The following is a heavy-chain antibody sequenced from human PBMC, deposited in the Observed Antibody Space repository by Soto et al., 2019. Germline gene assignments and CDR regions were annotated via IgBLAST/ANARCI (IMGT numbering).Heavy chain of an antibody. D-gene: IGHD5-18*01. J-gene: IGHJ4*02. V-gene: IGHV1-69*06. CDR2: IIPIFGTA. Sequence: SVKVSCKASGGTFSSYAISWVRQAPGQGLEWMGGIIPIFGTANYAQKFQGRVTITADKSTSTAYMELSSLRSEDTAVHYCAIVSRYSYRYGQFAYWGQGSLVTVSS. CDR3: AIVSRYSYRYGQFAY. CDR1: GGTFSSYA.